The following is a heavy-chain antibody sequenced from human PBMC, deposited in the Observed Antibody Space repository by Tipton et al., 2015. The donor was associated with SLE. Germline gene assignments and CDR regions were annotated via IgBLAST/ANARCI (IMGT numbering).Heavy chain of an antibody. CDR2: IADTGSP. V-gene: IGHV4-34*01. CDR3: ARGPFQRWPPGAY. CDR1: GGSFSGYH. Sequence: TLSLTCAVYGGSFSGYHWTWFRQPPGQGLEWIGEIADTGSPNSNPSLKSRVTISLDTSKSQFSLILNSLTAADTAVYYCARGPFQRWPPGAYWGQGTLVTVSS. J-gene: IGHJ4*02. D-gene: IGHD6-19*01.